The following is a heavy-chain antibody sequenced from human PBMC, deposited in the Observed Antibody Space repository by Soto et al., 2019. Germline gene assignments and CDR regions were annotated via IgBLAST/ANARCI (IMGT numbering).Heavy chain of an antibody. CDR3: ARVVGGSDYGMDG. J-gene: IGHJ6*02. CDR2: IYHSGST. D-gene: IGHD2-2*01. Sequence: QVQLQESGPGLVKPSGTLSLTCAVSGGSISSSNWWSWGRQPPGKGLEWIGEIYHSGSTNYNPSLKSRITTPVDKSTSQCSLKLSSVTAADAAVYYWARVVGGSDYGMDGWGQGTTVTVSS. CDR1: GGSISSSNW. V-gene: IGHV4-4*02.